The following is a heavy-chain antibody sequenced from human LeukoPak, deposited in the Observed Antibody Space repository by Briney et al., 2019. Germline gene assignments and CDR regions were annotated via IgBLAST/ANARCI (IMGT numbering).Heavy chain of an antibody. CDR2: IYTSGST. J-gene: IGHJ4*02. Sequence: SETLSLTCTVSGGSISSYYWSWIRQPAGKGLEWIGRIYTSGSTNYNPSLKSRVTMSVNTSKNQFSLKLSSVTAADTAVYYCARAGYSSGWYYFDYWGQGTLVTVSS. CDR1: GGSISSYY. CDR3: ARAGYSSGWYYFDY. D-gene: IGHD6-19*01. V-gene: IGHV4-4*07.